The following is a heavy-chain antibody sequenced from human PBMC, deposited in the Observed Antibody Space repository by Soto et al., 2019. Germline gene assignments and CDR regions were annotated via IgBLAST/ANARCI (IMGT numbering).Heavy chain of an antibody. V-gene: IGHV1-69*13. J-gene: IGHJ6*02. CDR1: GGTFSSYA. CDR3: AREVIAVAGRSLDYYYYGMDV. Sequence: ASVKVSCKASGGTFSSYAISWVRQAPGQGLEWMGGIIPIFGTANYAQKFQGRVTITADESTSTAYMELSSLRSEDTAVYYCAREVIAVAGRSLDYYYYGMDVWGQGTTVTVSS. CDR2: IIPIFGTA. D-gene: IGHD6-19*01.